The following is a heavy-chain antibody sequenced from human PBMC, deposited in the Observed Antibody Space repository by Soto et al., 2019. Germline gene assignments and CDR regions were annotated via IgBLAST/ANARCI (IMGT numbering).Heavy chain of an antibody. V-gene: IGHV3-23*01. J-gene: IGHJ6*02. CDR3: AKARVGSSWSPYYYGMDV. CDR1: GFTFSSYA. CDR2: ISGSGGST. Sequence: PGGSLRLSCAASGFTFSSYAMSWVRQAPGKGLEWVSAISGSGGSTYYADSVKGRFTISRDNSKNTLYLQMNSLRAEDTAVYYCAKARVGSSWSPYYYGMDVWGQGTTVTVSS. D-gene: IGHD6-13*01.